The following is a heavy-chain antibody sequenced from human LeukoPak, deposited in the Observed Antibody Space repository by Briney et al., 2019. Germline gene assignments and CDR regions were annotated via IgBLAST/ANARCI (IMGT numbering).Heavy chain of an antibody. CDR2: ISAYNGNT. CDR1: GYTFTGYY. D-gene: IGHD2-2*01. J-gene: IGHJ4*02. CDR3: ARENRYCSSTSCPFDY. V-gene: IGHV1-18*04. Sequence: ASVKVSCKASGYTFTGYYMHWVRQAPGQGLEWMGWISAYNGNTNYAQKLQGRVTMTTDTSTSTAYMELRSLRSDDTAVYYCARENRYCSSTSCPFDYWGQGTLVTVSS.